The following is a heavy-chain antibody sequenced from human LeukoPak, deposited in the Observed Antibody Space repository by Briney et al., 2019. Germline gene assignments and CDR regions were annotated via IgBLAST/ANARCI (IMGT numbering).Heavy chain of an antibody. J-gene: IGHJ4*02. V-gene: IGHV1-3*01. CDR3: ARDWGGRAVAGISSFDY. Sequence: GASVKVSCKASGYTFTSYAMHWVRQAPGQRLEWMGWINAGNGNTKYSQKFQGRVTITRDTSASTAYMELSSLRSEDTAVYYCARDWGGRAVAGISSFDYWGQGTLVTVSS. CDR2: INAGNGNT. CDR1: GYTFTSYA. D-gene: IGHD6-19*01.